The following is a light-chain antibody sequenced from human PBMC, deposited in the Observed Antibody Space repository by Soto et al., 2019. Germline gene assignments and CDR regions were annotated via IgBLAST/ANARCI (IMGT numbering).Light chain of an antibody. Sequence: DIVMTQSPDSLAESLCERATINCKSSQSVLYNSNNKNYLAWYQQKPGLPPKLLIYWASTRESGVPDRFSGSGSGTDFTLTISSLQAEDVAVYYCQQYYSSPLTFGGGTKVEIK. CDR3: QQYYSSPLT. CDR1: QSVLYNSNNKNY. J-gene: IGKJ4*01. V-gene: IGKV4-1*01. CDR2: WAS.